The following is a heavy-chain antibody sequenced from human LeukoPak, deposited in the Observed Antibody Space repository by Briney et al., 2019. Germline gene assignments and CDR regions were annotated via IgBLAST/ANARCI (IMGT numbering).Heavy chain of an antibody. Sequence: GGSLRLSCAASGFTFSSYAMSWVRQAPGKGLEWVSAISGSGGSTYYADSVKGRFTISRDNSKNTLYLQMNSLRAKDTAVYYCAKDRSSYSSFFDYWGQGTLVTVSS. D-gene: IGHD6-6*01. J-gene: IGHJ4*02. V-gene: IGHV3-23*01. CDR1: GFTFSSYA. CDR2: ISGSGGST. CDR3: AKDRSSYSSFFDY.